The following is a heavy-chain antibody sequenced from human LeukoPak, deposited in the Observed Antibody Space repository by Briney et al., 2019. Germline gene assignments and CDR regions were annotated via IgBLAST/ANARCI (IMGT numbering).Heavy chain of an antibody. CDR2: IYDSEGT. CDR1: GVSISNAGYL. D-gene: IGHD2-2*01. V-gene: IGHV4-30-2*01. J-gene: IGHJ3*01. CDR3: ASGIAYYQPSKNASDF. Sequence: SETLSLTCTVSGVSISNAGYLWSWIRQPPGKGLEYIGYIYDSEGTYYNPSLKSRVTVSVDRSKNQFSLKVYSVSAADTAVYYCASGIAYYQPSKNASDFWGQGTMVIVSS.